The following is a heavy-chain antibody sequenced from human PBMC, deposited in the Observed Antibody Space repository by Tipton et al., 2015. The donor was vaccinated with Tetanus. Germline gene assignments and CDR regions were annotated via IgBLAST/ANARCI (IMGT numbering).Heavy chain of an antibody. CDR2: ISYSGST. V-gene: IGHV4-61*08. D-gene: IGHD3-3*01. CDR1: GGSVRSGDYQ. CDR3: ARANYNFPKKGPFDS. Sequence: GLVKPSETLSLTCTVSGGSVRSGDYQWNWIRQPPGKGLEWLAYISYSGSTNSNYALKSRITLSRDTSKNQISLKLTSVTAADTAVYYCARANYNFPKKGPFDSWGQGTRVTVSS. J-gene: IGHJ4*02.